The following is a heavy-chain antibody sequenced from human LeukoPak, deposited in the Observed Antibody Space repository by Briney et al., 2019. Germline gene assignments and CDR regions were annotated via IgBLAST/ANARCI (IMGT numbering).Heavy chain of an antibody. J-gene: IGHJ4*02. Sequence: SETLSLTCTVSGGSISSSSYYWGWIRQPPGKGLEWIGSIYYSGGTYYNPSLKSRVTIPVDTSKNQFSLKLSSVTAADTAVYYCARHSSGWYDDYWGQGTLVTVSS. CDR1: GGSISSSSYY. CDR2: IYYSGGT. D-gene: IGHD6-19*01. CDR3: ARHSSGWYDDY. V-gene: IGHV4-39*01.